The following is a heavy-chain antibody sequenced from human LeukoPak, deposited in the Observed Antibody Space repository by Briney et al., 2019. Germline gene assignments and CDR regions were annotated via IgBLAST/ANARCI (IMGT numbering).Heavy chain of an antibody. CDR3: AKGLRWFGNFYFNYFDH. Sequence: GGSLRLSCAASGFTFSSYGMHWVRQAPGKGLEWVAFISFDGSKRYFTDSVKGRFTISRDNSENTLFLQLDSLRTEDTAVYYCAKGLRWFGNFYFNYFDHWGQGTLVTVSS. CDR1: GFTFSSYG. J-gene: IGHJ4*02. D-gene: IGHD3-10*01. CDR2: ISFDGSKR. V-gene: IGHV3-30*02.